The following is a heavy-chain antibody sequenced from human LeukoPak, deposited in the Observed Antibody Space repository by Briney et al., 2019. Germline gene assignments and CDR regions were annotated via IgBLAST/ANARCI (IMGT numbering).Heavy chain of an antibody. J-gene: IGHJ4*02. V-gene: IGHV3-23*01. Sequence: GGSLRLSCAASGFTFSNYGMNWVRQAPGKGLGWVSVISDSGGKTHYADSVKGRFTISRDNSKNTLYLQMNSLRLEDTAVYYCATRPGYRAFDYWGQGTLVTVSS. D-gene: IGHD1-1*01. CDR3: ATRPGYRAFDY. CDR2: ISDSGGKT. CDR1: GFTFSNYG.